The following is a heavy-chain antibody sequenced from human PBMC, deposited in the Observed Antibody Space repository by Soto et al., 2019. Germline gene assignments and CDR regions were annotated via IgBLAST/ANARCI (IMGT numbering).Heavy chain of an antibody. J-gene: IGHJ5*02. V-gene: IGHV3-7*01. CDR2: IKQDGSEK. D-gene: IGHD3-3*01. CDR3: ARDHHVTIFGVVKEWFDP. Sequence: GSLRLSCAASGFTFSSYWMSWVRQAPGKGLEWVANIKQDGSEKYYVDSVKGRFTISRDNAKNSLYLQMNSLRAEDTAVYYCARDHHVTIFGVVKEWFDPWGQGTLVTVSS. CDR1: GFTFSSYW.